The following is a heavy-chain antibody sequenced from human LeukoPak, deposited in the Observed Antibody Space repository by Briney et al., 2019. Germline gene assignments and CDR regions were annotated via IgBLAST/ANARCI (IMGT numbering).Heavy chain of an antibody. CDR2: ISNDGSKK. Sequence: CAASXFTFSSYAIHWVRQAPGKGLEWVTVISNDGSKKSYADSVKGRFIISRDNSKNKVYMQMSSLRPEDTDMFYCAXXKIVGATHFDYWGQGTLVTVSS. CDR1: XFTFSSYA. V-gene: IGHV3-30*15. J-gene: IGHJ4*02. CDR3: AXXKIVGATHFDY. D-gene: IGHD1-26*01.